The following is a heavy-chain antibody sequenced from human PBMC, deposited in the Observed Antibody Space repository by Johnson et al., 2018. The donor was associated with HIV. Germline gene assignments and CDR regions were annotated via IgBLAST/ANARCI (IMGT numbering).Heavy chain of an antibody. Sequence: QVHLVESGGGVVQPGRSLRLSCAASGFAFSSYTMHWVRQVPGKGLDWVAVISYTGGSIDYAGSVKGRFTVSRDNSEKIVFLQRNRLGAEDTALYYCGKLSDQDGFEYWGQGTMVAVSS. CDR2: ISYTGGSI. CDR1: GFAFSSYT. CDR3: GKLSDQDGFEY. D-gene: IGHD6-25*01. J-gene: IGHJ3*01. V-gene: IGHV3-30-3*01.